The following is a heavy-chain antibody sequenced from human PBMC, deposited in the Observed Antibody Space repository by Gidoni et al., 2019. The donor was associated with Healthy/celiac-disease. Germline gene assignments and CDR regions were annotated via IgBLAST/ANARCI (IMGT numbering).Heavy chain of an antibody. J-gene: IGHJ4*02. CDR2: INSDGSST. Sequence: EVQLVESGGGLVQPGGSLRLSCAASGVTFSSYWMHWVRQAPGKGLVWVSRINSDGSSTSYADSVKGRFTISRDNAKNTLYLQMNSLRAEDTAVYYCAREGGRRAYYFDYWGQGTLVTVSS. CDR1: GVTFSSYW. V-gene: IGHV3-74*01. CDR3: AREGGRRAYYFDY. D-gene: IGHD2-15*01.